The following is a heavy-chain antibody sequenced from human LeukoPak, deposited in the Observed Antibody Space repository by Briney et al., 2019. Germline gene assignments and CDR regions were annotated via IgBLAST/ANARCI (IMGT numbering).Heavy chain of an antibody. D-gene: IGHD3-10*01. CDR2: ISGSGGST. J-gene: IGHJ4*02. CDR1: GFTFSSYG. CDR3: ARELYVSGKSLDY. V-gene: IGHV3-23*01. Sequence: GGTLRLSCAASGFTFSSYGMSWVRQAPGKGLEWVSAISGSGGSTYYADSVKGRFTMSRDNARDSLYLQMNSLRAEDTAVYYCARELYVSGKSLDYWGQGTLVTVSS.